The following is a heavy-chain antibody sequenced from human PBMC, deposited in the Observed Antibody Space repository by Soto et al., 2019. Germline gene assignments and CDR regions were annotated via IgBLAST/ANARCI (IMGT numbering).Heavy chain of an antibody. CDR3: AKDVIGDYDILTGYNYFDY. J-gene: IGHJ4*02. V-gene: IGHV3-30*18. CDR2: ISYDGSNK. CDR1: GFTFSSYG. D-gene: IGHD3-9*01. Sequence: GGSLRLSCAASGFTFSSYGMHWVRQAPGKGLEWVAVISYDGSNKYYADSVKSRFTISRDNSKNTLYLQMNSLRAEDTAVYYCAKDVIGDYDILTGYNYFDYWGQGTLVTVSS.